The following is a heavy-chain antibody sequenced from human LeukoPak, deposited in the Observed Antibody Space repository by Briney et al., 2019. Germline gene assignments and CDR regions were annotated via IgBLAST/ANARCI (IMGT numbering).Heavy chain of an antibody. V-gene: IGHV3-9*01. CDR1: GFTFDDYA. CDR2: ISWNSGSI. D-gene: IGHD6-13*01. J-gene: IGHJ4*02. Sequence: GRSLRLSCAASGFTFDDYAMHWVRHAPGKGLEWVSGISWNSGSIGYADSVKGRFTISRDNAKNSLYLQMNSLRAEDTALYYCARSAAAGTNPTDYWGQGTLVTVSS. CDR3: ARSAAAGTNPTDY.